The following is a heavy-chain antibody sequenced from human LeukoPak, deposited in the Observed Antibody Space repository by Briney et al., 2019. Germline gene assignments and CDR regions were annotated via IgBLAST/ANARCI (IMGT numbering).Heavy chain of an antibody. V-gene: IGHV3-21*01. D-gene: IGHD2-2*01. CDR3: ARDHIVVVTAATPMDY. J-gene: IGHJ4*02. Sequence: GGSLRLSCAASGFTFSSYSMNWVRQAPGKGLEWVSSISSSSSYIYYADSVKGRFTISRDNAKNSLYLQMNSLRAEDTAVYYCARDHIVVVTAATPMDYWGQGTLVTVSS. CDR2: ISSSSSYI. CDR1: GFTFSSYS.